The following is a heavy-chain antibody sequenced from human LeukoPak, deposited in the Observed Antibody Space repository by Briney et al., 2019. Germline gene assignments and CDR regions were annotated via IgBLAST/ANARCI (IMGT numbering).Heavy chain of an antibody. J-gene: IGHJ6*02. CDR2: MNPNSGNT. CDR1: GYTFTSYD. D-gene: IGHD3-22*01. V-gene: IGHV1-8*01. Sequence: ASVKVSCKASGYTFTSYDINWVRQATGQGLEWMGWMNPNSGNTGYAQKFQGRVTMTRNTSISTAYMELSSLRSEDTAVYYCAREFDSSVDYYNYYGMDVWGQGTTVTVSS. CDR3: AREFDSSVDYYNYYGMDV.